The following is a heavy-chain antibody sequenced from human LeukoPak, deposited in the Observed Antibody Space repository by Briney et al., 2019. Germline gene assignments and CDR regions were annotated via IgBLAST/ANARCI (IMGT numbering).Heavy chain of an antibody. V-gene: IGHV3-23*01. CDR1: GFTFSSYS. J-gene: IGHJ4*02. D-gene: IGHD2-2*01. CDR2: ISGSGGST. CDR3: AKDERDIVVVPAAIPGGYFDY. Sequence: PGGSLRLSCAASGFTFSSYSMNWVRQAPGKGLEWVSAISGSGGSTYYADSVKGRFTISRDNSKNTLYLQMNSLRAEDTALYYCAKDERDIVVVPAAIPGGYFDYWGQGTLVTVSS.